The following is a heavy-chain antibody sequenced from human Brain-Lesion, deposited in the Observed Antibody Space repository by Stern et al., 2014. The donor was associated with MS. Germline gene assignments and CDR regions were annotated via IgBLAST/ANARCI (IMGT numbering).Heavy chain of an antibody. Sequence: QVQLQESGPGLVKPSQTLSLPCTVSGDSITSGGYYWSWIPQHPRRGLEWIGYIYYSGATFYNPSLKSRVTISLDTSQNQFSLRLSSVTAADTAIYYCARDWSGTSIHLAPAYGGHIRFDPWGQGILVTVSS. V-gene: IGHV4-31*03. D-gene: IGHD5-18*01. CDR3: ARDWSGTSIHLAPAYGGHIRFDP. CDR2: IYYSGAT. CDR1: GDSITSGGYY. J-gene: IGHJ5*02.